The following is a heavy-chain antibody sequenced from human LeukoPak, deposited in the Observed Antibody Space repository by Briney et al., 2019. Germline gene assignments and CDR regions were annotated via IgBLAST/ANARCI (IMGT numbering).Heavy chain of an antibody. CDR3: ARAETWRNWGSFDY. J-gene: IGHJ4*02. CDR2: IYYSGST. D-gene: IGHD7-27*01. CDR1: GGSIGSYY. Sequence: SETLSLTCTVSGGSIGSYYWSWIRQPPGKGLEWIGYIYYSGSTNYNPSLKSRVTISVDTSKNQFSLKLSSVTAADTAVYYCARAETWRNWGSFDYWGQGTLVTVSS. V-gene: IGHV4-59*01.